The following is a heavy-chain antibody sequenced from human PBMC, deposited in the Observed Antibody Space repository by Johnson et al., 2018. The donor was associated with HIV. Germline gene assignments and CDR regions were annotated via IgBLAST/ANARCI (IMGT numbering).Heavy chain of an antibody. CDR3: AKGRSGSSYDALDA. CDR1: GFTFSDHY. J-gene: IGHJ3*01. D-gene: IGHD6-6*01. Sequence: QVQLVESGGGLVQPGGSLRLSCAVSGFTFSDHYIDWVRQAPGKGLEWVAVIWYDGSNKYYADSVKGRFTISRDNSKNTLHLQMNSLRAEDTAVYYCAKGRSGSSYDALDAWGQGTMVTVSS. CDR2: IWYDGSNK. V-gene: IGHV3-33*06.